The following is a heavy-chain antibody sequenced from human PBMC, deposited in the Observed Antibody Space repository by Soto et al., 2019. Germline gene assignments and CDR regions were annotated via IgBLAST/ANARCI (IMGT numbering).Heavy chain of an antibody. CDR2: ISWIGGGI. Sequence: EVQLVESGGGLIQPGRSLRLSCVASGFTFEDHAVHWVRQPPGKGLEWVSGISWIGGGIGYADSVKGRFTISRDNAKNSVYLQMRSLRPEDTAIYYCVKDMGATLIATGWGAFDCWGQGTMVTVSS. CDR3: VKDMGATLIATGWGAFDC. D-gene: IGHD1-26*01. V-gene: IGHV3-9*01. J-gene: IGHJ3*01. CDR1: GFTFEDHA.